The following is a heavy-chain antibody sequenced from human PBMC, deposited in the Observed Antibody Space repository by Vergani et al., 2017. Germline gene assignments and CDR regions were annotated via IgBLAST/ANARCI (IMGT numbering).Heavy chain of an antibody. D-gene: IGHD3-10*02. Sequence: QVQLQQWGAGLLKPSETLSLTCAVYGGSFSGYYWSWIRQPPGKGLEWIGEINHSGSTNYNPSLKSRVTLSVDTSKTQFSLKLSSVTAADTAVYYCARGGVFAASPEYYFDYWGQGTLVTVSS. CDR3: ARGGVFAASPEYYFDY. CDR1: GGSFSGYY. V-gene: IGHV4-34*01. CDR2: INHSGST. J-gene: IGHJ4*02.